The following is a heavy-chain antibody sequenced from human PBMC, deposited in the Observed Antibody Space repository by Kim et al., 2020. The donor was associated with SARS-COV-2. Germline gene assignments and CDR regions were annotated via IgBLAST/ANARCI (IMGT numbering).Heavy chain of an antibody. CDR1: GFTVSSNY. D-gene: IGHD3-10*01. J-gene: IGHJ6*02. Sequence: GGSLRLSCAASGFTVSSNYMSWVRQAPGKGLEWVSVIYSGGSTYYADSVKGRFTISRDNSKNTLYLQMNSLRAEDTAVYYCASKRALGWITMVRGGYGMDVWGQGTTVTVSS. CDR3: ASKRALGWITMVRGGYGMDV. V-gene: IGHV3-53*01. CDR2: IYSGGST.